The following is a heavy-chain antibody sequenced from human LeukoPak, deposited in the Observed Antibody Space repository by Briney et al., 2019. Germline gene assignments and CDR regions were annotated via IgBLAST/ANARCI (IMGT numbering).Heavy chain of an antibody. CDR1: GFTFSRYG. J-gene: IGHJ5*02. CDR2: IWYDGSNK. Sequence: GGSLRLSCAASGFTFSRYGMHWVRQAPGQGLERVAMIWYDGSNKNYADSAKGRFTISRDNSRNTLYLEMNTLRAEDTAVYYCARDREVTKGNWFGPWGQGTLVTVSS. D-gene: IGHD4-17*01. CDR3: ARDREVTKGNWFGP. V-gene: IGHV3-33*01.